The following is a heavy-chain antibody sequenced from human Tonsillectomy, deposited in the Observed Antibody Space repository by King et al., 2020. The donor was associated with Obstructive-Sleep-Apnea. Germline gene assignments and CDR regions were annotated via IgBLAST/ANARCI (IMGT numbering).Heavy chain of an antibody. V-gene: IGHV3-11*06. D-gene: IGHD6-25*01. CDR1: GFTFRDYY. CDR2: ISSSSSYT. Sequence: QLVQSGGGLVKPGGSLRLSCAASGFTFRDYYMSWIRQAPGKGLEWDSYISSSSSYTNYADSVKGRFTISRDNAKNSLYLQMKSPRAEDTAVYYCARAPRLDYGMDVWGQGTTVTVSS. J-gene: IGHJ6*02. CDR3: ARAPRLDYGMDV.